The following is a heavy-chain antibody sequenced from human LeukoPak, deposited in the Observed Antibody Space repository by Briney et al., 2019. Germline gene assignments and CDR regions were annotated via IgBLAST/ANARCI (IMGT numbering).Heavy chain of an antibody. CDR3: ARIQSSSWAYYYYYYMDV. Sequence: SETLSLTCSVSGGSISSSNYYWSWLRQPAGKGLEWIGRIYTSESTNYNPSLKSRVTISVDTSRNQFSLKLSSVTAADTAVYYCARIQSSSWAYYYYYYMDVWGKGTTVTVSS. V-gene: IGHV4-61*02. CDR1: GGSISSSNYY. J-gene: IGHJ6*03. D-gene: IGHD6-13*01. CDR2: IYTSEST.